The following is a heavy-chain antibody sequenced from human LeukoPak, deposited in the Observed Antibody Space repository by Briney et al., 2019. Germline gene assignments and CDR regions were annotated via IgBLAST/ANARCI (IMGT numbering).Heavy chain of an antibody. J-gene: IGHJ4*02. CDR3: ARSRLGSITMIVVVTTYYFDY. Sequence: SETLSLTCTVSGGSISSYYWSWIRQPPGKGLEWIGYIYTSGSTNYNPSLKSRVTISVDTSKNQFSLKLSSVTAADTAVYYCARSRLGSITMIVVVTTYYFDYWGQGTLVTVSS. D-gene: IGHD3-22*01. V-gene: IGHV4-4*09. CDR2: IYTSGST. CDR1: GGSISSYY.